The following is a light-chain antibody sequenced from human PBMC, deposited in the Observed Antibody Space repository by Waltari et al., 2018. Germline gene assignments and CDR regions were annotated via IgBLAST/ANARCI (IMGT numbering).Light chain of an antibody. J-gene: IGLJ3*02. CDR3: CSYAGNFIWV. V-gene: IGLV2-23*02. CDR1: YRDVGTYNL. CDR2: DVT. Sequence: QSALTQPASVSGSLAQSLTIPCTGSYRDVGTYNLVLWYQQHPGKAPKLLIFDVTARPSGVSNRFSGSKSGNTASLTISGLQAEDEADYYCCSYAGNFIWVFGGGTKLTVL.